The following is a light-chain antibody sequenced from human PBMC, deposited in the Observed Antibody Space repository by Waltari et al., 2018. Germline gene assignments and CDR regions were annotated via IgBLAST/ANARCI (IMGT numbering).Light chain of an antibody. CDR2: DVN. J-gene: IGLJ1*01. CDR3: NSFTSGGTYV. Sequence: QSALTQPASVSGSPGQSITLSCPGTSSDVGGYNYVSWYQKHPGKAPKLMIYDVNKRPSGVSNRFSGSKSGNTASLTISGLQAEDEADYYCNSFTSGGTYVFGTGTKVTVL. CDR1: SSDVGGYNY. V-gene: IGLV2-14*03.